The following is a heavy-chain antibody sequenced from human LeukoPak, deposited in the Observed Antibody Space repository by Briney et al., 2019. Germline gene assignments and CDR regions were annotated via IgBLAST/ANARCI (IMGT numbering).Heavy chain of an antibody. Sequence: SRTLSLTCTVSGGSISSGSYYWSWIGQPAGKGLEWIGRIYTSGSTNYNPSLKSRVIISVDTSKNQFSLKLSSVTAADTAVYYCPGLGYRGSYYYYGMDVWGQGTTVTVSS. CDR2: IYTSGST. J-gene: IGHJ6*02. CDR3: PGLGYRGSYYYYGMDV. D-gene: IGHD5-12*01. V-gene: IGHV4-61*02. CDR1: GGSISSGSYY.